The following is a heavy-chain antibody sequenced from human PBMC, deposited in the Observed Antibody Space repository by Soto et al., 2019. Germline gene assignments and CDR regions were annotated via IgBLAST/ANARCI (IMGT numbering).Heavy chain of an antibody. CDR1: GGSFSGYY. CDR2: INHSGST. CDR3: ARLGPGKRYGSGSYPDH. V-gene: IGHV4-34*01. D-gene: IGHD3-10*01. Sequence: SETLSLTCAVYGGSFSGYYWSWIRQPPGKGLEWIGEINHSGSTNYNPSLKSRVTISVDTSKNQFSLKLSSVTAADTAVYYCARLGPGKRYGSGSYPDHWGQGTLVTVSS. J-gene: IGHJ4*02.